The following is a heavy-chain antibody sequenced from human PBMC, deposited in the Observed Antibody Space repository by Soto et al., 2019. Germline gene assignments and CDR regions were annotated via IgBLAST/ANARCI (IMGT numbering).Heavy chain of an antibody. V-gene: IGHV4-34*01. CDR2: INHSGST. CDR1: GGSFSGYY. Sequence: QVQLQQWGAGLLKPSETLSLTCAVYGGSFSGYYWSWIRQPPGKGLEWIGEINHSGSTNYNPSLRSGVAISVDTSKNEFALKLSSVSAGDTAVYYGARGGGSGSYRILWGQGALVTVSS. J-gene: IGHJ4*02. D-gene: IGHD3-16*02. CDR3: ARGGGSGSYRIL.